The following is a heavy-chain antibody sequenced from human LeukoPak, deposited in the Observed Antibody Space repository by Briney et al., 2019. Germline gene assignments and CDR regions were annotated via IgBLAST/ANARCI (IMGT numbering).Heavy chain of an antibody. CDR1: GFTFCNYA. V-gene: IGHV3-23*01. J-gene: IGHJ4*02. Sequence: PGGSLRLSCAASGFTFCNYAMSWVRQAPGKGLEWVSAISGGSGGTYYADSVKGRFTISRDNSKNTVYLQMNSLRAEDTAVYYCAKDGKGYCTSSSCYLNIDYWGQGTLVTVSS. CDR2: ISGGSGGT. CDR3: AKDGKGYCTSSSCYLNIDY. D-gene: IGHD2-15*01.